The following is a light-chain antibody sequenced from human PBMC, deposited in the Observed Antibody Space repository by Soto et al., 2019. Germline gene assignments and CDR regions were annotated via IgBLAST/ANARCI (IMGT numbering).Light chain of an antibody. CDR3: SSYRSSTTLEV. CDR1: SSDVGGYNY. J-gene: IGLJ1*01. Sequence: QSALTQPASVSGSPGQSITISCTGTSSDVGGYNYVSWYQQHPGKAPKLMIFEVSNRPSGVSNRFSGSKSGNTASLTISGLQAEDEADYYCSSYRSSTTLEVFGTGTKLTV. CDR2: EVS. V-gene: IGLV2-14*01.